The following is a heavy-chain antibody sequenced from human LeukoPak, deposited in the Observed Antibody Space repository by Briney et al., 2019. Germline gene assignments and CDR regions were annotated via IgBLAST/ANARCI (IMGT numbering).Heavy chain of an antibody. V-gene: IGHV4-30-4*01. Sequence: SETLSLTCTVSGGAISSGDYYWSWIRQPPGKGLEWIGYIYYSGSTYYNPSLKSRVTTSVDTSKNQFSLKLSSVTAADTAVYYCARGSTSFAGFDYWGQGTLVTVSS. CDR1: GGAISSGDYY. CDR3: ARGSTSFAGFDY. D-gene: IGHD2-2*01. J-gene: IGHJ4*02. CDR2: IYYSGST.